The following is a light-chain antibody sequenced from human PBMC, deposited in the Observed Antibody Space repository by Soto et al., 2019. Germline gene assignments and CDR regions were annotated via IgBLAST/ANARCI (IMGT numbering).Light chain of an antibody. CDR1: SSNIGSNT. Sequence: QAVVTQPPSASGTPGQRVTISCSGSSSNIGSNTVSCYQQLPGTAPKLLIYNTNQRPSGVPDRFSGSKSGTTASLAIRGLQSDDEADYYCAAWDDSLIGFYVCGNGTKLTVL. V-gene: IGLV1-44*01. CDR2: NTN. CDR3: AAWDDSLIGFYV. J-gene: IGLJ1*01.